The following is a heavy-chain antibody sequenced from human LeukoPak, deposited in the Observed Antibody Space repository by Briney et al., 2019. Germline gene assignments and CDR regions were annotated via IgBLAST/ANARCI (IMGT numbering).Heavy chain of an antibody. V-gene: IGHV4-59*01. CDR3: ARDCGGGCYSGFDY. D-gene: IGHD2-15*01. CDR2: IYYGGST. Sequence: SETLSLTCTVSGGSISSYYCSWIRQPPGKGLEWIGYIYYGGSTNYNPSLKSRVTISVDTSQSQFSLRLSSVTAAATAIYYCARDCGGGCYSGFDYWGQGALVTVSS. CDR1: GGSISSYY. J-gene: IGHJ4*02.